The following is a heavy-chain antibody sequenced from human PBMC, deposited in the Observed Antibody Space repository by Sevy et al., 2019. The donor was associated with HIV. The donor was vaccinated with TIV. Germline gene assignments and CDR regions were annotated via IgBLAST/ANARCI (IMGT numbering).Heavy chain of an antibody. V-gene: IGHV3-30*04. D-gene: IGHD3-22*01. CDR1: GFTLTTYA. J-gene: IGHJ4*02. Sequence: GGSLRLSCAVSGFTLTTYAMHWVRLAPVKGLEWMAVLSYHDMNKDYAASVKGRFTISRDNSNNILYLQMNSLRPEDTAVYYCVRDGVPLTSHDSSGYLRTLDYWGQGTLVTVSS. CDR2: LSYHDMNK. CDR3: VRDGVPLTSHDSSGYLRTLDY.